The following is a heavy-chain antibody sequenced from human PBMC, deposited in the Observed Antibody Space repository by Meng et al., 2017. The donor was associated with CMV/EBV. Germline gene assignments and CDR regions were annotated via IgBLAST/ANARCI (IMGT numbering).Heavy chain of an antibody. CDR3: AREWVVPAAIDWFDP. V-gene: IGHV1-2*02. D-gene: IGHD2-2*01. J-gene: IGHJ5*02. Sequence: SAYTFTGYYMHWVRQAPGQGLELMGWINPNSGGTNYAQKFQGRVTMTRDTSISTAYMELSRLRSDDTAVYYCAREWVVPAAIDWFDPWGQGTLVTVSS. CDR2: INPNSGGT. CDR1: AYTFTGYY.